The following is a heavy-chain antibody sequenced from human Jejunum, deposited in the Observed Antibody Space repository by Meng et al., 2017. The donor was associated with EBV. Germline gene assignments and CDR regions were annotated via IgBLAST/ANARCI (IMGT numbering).Heavy chain of an antibody. J-gene: IGHJ4*02. Sequence: QGKLQQWGARLLKPSETLSLTCAVSGGSFGGYFWTWIRQAPGKGLEWIGEINQVGSTNYNPSLKSRVTISVDTSNIQFSLKVTSVTAADTAVYYCARSGAIIGVQGAPDYWGQGTLVTVSS. D-gene: IGHD3-3*01. CDR2: INQVGST. CDR1: GGSFGGYF. CDR3: ARSGAIIGVQGAPDY. V-gene: IGHV4-34*01.